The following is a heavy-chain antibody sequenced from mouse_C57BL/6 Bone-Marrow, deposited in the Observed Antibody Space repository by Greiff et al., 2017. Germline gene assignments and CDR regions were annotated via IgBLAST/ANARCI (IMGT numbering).Heavy chain of an antibody. Sequence: QVQLQQSGAELVRPGASVKLSCKASGYTFTDYYINWVKQRPGQGLEWIARIYPGSGNTYYNEKFKGKATLTAEKSSSTAYMQLSSLTSEDSAVYFCARWDGSLMDYWGQGTSVTVSS. D-gene: IGHD2-3*01. CDR2: IYPGSGNT. CDR1: GYTFTDYY. V-gene: IGHV1-76*01. J-gene: IGHJ4*01. CDR3: ARWDGSLMDY.